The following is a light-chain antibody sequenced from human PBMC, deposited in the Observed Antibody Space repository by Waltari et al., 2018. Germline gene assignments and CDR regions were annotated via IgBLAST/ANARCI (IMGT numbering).Light chain of an antibody. CDR3: AAWDDRLRGPL. CDR2: RDN. CDR1: GSNIGTNY. V-gene: IGLV1-47*01. Sequence: QSVLTQPPSASGTPGQRVTISCSGSGSNIGTNYPFWYQQPPGMAPRLLIYRDNQRPPGVPDRFSGSQSGTAASLAISGLRSGDEADYYCAAWDDRLRGPLFGGGTKLTVL. J-gene: IGLJ2*01.